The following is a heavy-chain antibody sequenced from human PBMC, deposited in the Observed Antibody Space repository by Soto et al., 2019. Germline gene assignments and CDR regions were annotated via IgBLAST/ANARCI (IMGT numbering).Heavy chain of an antibody. CDR1: GGTFSSYA. V-gene: IGHV1-69*12. CDR2: IIPIFGTA. CDR3: ASDLLMCMFGGVGDGRWFVFDI. Sequence: QVQLVQSGAEVKKPGSSVKVSCKASGGTFSSYALSWVRQGPGQGLEWMGGIIPIFGTATYAQKFQGTVTITADESTSTAFMLLSSLRSEDTAVYYCASDLLMCMFGGVGDGRWFVFDILGQGTMVTVSS. J-gene: IGHJ3*02. D-gene: IGHD3-16*01.